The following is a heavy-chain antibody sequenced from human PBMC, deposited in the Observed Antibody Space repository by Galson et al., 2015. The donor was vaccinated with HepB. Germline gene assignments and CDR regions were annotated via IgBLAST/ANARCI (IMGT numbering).Heavy chain of an antibody. Sequence: SLRLSCAASGFTFSSYSMNWVRQAPGKGLEWVSYISSSSSTIYYADSVKGRFTISRDNAKNSLYLQMNSLRAEDTAVYYCARVTLGGFDYWGQGTLVTVSS. CDR2: ISSSSSTI. CDR3: ARVTLGGFDY. D-gene: IGHD3-16*01. V-gene: IGHV3-48*01. J-gene: IGHJ4*02. CDR1: GFTFSSYS.